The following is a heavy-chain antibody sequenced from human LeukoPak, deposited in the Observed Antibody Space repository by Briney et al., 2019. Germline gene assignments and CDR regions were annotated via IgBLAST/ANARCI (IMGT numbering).Heavy chain of an antibody. CDR3: AKGRAAAYYFDY. J-gene: IGHJ4*02. D-gene: IGHD6-13*01. V-gene: IGHV3-23*01. CDR1: GFTFSTYS. CDR2: ISGSGGNT. Sequence: GGFPRLSCAASGFTFSTYSMTWVRQAPGKGLEWVSAISGSGGNTYYADSVKGRFTISRDNSKNTLYLQMNSLRAEDTALYYCAKGRAAAYYFDYWGQGTLVTVSS.